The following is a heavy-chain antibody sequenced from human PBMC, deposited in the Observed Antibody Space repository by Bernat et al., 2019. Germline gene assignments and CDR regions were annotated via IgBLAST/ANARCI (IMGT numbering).Heavy chain of an antibody. J-gene: IGHJ3*02. CDR1: GFTISGSA. Sequence: EVQLVESGGGLVQPGGSLKLSCAAAGFTISGSAMHWVRQASGKGPEWVGRIRSKANSYATAYAASVKGRFTISRDDSKNTAYIQMNSQKTEDTAVYYDLILWFGEPRPDAFDIWGQGTMVTVSS. CDR3: LILWFGEPRPDAFDI. CDR2: IRSKANSYAT. D-gene: IGHD3-10*01. V-gene: IGHV3-73*01.